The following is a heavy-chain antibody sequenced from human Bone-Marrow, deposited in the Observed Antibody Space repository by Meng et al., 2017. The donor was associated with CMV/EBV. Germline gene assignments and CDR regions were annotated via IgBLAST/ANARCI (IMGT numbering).Heavy chain of an antibody. V-gene: IGHV1-2*02. CDR2: INPNSGGT. Sequence: ASVKVSCKASGYTFTGFYIHWVRQAPGQGLEWMGWINPNSGGTNFAQKFRGRVTVTRDTSISTASLELNSLRSDDAAVYFCARDNSGFFFGALDVWGQG. J-gene: IGHJ3*01. CDR1: GYTFTGFY. D-gene: IGHD1-26*01. CDR3: ARDNSGFFFGALDV.